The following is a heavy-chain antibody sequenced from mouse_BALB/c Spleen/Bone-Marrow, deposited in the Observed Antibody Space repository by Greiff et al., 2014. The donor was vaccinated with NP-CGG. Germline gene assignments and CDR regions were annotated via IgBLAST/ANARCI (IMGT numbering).Heavy chain of an antibody. J-gene: IGHJ2*01. D-gene: IGHD1-2*01. CDR1: GFSLTSYG. CDR2: IWAGGST. Sequence: QVQLKESGPGLVAPSQSLSITCTVSGFSLTSYGVHWIRQPPGKGLEWLGVIWAGGSTNYNSALMSRLSISKDNSKSQVFLKMNSLQTDDTAMYYCARYYYGFLDYWGQGTTLTVSP. CDR3: ARYYYGFLDY. V-gene: IGHV2-9*02.